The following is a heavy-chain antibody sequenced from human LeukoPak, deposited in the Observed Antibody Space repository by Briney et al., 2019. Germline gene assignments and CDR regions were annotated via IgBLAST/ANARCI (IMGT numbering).Heavy chain of an antibody. CDR2: ISCSGGST. CDR3: ARDRLYSSGWNYFDY. V-gene: IGHV3-23*01. J-gene: IGHJ4*02. D-gene: IGHD6-19*01. Sequence: PGGSLRLSCAAAGFTFSSYAMSWVRQAPGEGLEWVSVISCSGGSTHYADSVKGRFTISRDNSKNPLYRQMNSLRAEDTAVYYCARDRLYSSGWNYFDYWGQGTLVTVSS. CDR1: GFTFSSYA.